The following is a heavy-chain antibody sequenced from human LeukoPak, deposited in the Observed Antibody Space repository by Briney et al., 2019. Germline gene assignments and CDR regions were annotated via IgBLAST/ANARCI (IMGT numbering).Heavy chain of an antibody. Sequence: SETLSLTCAVYGGSFSAYYWSWIRQPPGKGLEWIGEINHSGSTNYNPSLKSRVTISVDTSKNQFSLKLSSVTAADTAVYYCARQPGDGYNFRGAAFDYWGQGTLVTVSS. V-gene: IGHV4-34*01. CDR1: GGSFSAYY. CDR2: INHSGST. CDR3: ARQPGDGYNFRGAAFDY. J-gene: IGHJ4*02. D-gene: IGHD5-24*01.